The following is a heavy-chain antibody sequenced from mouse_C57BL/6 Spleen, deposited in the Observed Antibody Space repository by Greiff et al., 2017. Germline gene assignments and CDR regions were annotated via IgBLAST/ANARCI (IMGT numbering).Heavy chain of an antibody. V-gene: IGHV1-81*01. CDR2: IYPRSGNT. CDR3: AREYYGSIYFDY. D-gene: IGHD1-1*01. J-gene: IGHJ2*01. Sequence: QVQLQQSGAELARPGASVKLSCKASGYTFTSYGISWVKQRPGQGLEWIGEIYPRSGNTYYNEKFKGKATLTADKSSSTAYMELRSLTSEDSAVYFCAREYYGSIYFDYWGQGTTLTVSS. CDR1: GYTFTSYG.